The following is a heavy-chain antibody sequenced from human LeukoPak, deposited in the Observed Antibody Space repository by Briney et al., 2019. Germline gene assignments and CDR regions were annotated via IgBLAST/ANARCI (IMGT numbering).Heavy chain of an antibody. J-gene: IGHJ4*02. CDR3: ARDLRAGSYAFD. Sequence: GGSLRLSCAASGFTFSSYWMSWVRQAPGEGLEWVANIKQDGSEKYYVDSVKGRFTISRDNAKNSVYLQMNSLRAEDTAIYYCARDLRAGSYAFDWGQGTLVTVSS. V-gene: IGHV3-7*01. CDR2: IKQDGSEK. D-gene: IGHD5-18*01. CDR1: GFTFSSYW.